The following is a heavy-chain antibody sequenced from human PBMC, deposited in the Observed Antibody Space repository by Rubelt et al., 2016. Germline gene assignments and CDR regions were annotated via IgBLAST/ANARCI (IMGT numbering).Heavy chain of an antibody. V-gene: IGHV4-38-2*02. CDR1: GYSISSGYY. Sequence: QVQLQESGPGLVKPSETLSLTCTVSGYSISSGYYWGWIRQPPGKGLEWIGSIYHSGSTYYNPSLTGRFTISVDPAKTQFSLKLSAVPAADTAVYYCARALAGTFDPWGQGTLVTVSS. CDR3: ARALAGTFDP. CDR2: IYHSGST. J-gene: IGHJ5*02.